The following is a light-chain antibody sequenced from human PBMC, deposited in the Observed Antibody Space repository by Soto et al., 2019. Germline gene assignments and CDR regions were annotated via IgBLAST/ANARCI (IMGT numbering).Light chain of an antibody. Sequence: DSPMTQSPSPLSASIRNRVTINCPESQNINNYLNWYQYKPGTAPKLLIYGASSLQGGVPARFGGSGSGTDFNLTISSLQPEDFATYCCQQSSSNYPITFGQGTRLEIK. V-gene: IGKV1-39*01. CDR2: GAS. CDR3: QQSSSNYPIT. CDR1: QNINNY. J-gene: IGKJ5*01.